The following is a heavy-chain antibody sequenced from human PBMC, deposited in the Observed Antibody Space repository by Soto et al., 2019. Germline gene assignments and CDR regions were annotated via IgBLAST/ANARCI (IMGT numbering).Heavy chain of an antibody. Sequence: ASVKVSCKASGYTFTSYDINWLREATGQGLEWMGWMNPNSGNTGYAQKFQGRVTMTRNTSISTAYMELSSLRSEDTAVYYCARAGVLDDAFDIWGQGTTVTVSS. CDR3: ARAGVLDDAFDI. D-gene: IGHD2-8*01. J-gene: IGHJ3*02. CDR1: GYTFTSYD. CDR2: MNPNSGNT. V-gene: IGHV1-8*01.